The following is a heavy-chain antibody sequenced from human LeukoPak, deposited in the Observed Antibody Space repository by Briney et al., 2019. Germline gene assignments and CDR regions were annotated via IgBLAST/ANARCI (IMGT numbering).Heavy chain of an antibody. CDR2: IYTSGST. CDR1: GGSISSYY. V-gene: IGHV4-4*07. J-gene: IGHJ4*02. D-gene: IGHD3-3*01. Sequence: SETLSLTCTVSGGSISSYYWSWIRQPAGKGLEWIGRIYTSGSTNYNPSLKSRVTMSVDTSKNQCSLKLSSVTAADTAVYYCARVGWSGYYTSYYFDYWGQGTLVTVSS. CDR3: ARVGWSGYYTSYYFDY.